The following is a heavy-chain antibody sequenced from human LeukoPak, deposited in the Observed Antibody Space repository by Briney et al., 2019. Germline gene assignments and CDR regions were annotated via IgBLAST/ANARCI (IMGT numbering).Heavy chain of an antibody. CDR3: ARHRYSSSWYPTTFDP. CDR2: IYHSGST. D-gene: IGHD6-13*01. Sequence: PSQTLSLTCAVSGGSISSGGYSWSWIRQPPGKGLEWIGYIYHSGSTYYNPSLKSRVTISVDRSKNQFSLKLSSVTAADTAVYYCARHRYSSSWYPTTFDPWGQGTLVTVSS. CDR1: GGSISSGGYS. V-gene: IGHV4-30-2*01. J-gene: IGHJ5*02.